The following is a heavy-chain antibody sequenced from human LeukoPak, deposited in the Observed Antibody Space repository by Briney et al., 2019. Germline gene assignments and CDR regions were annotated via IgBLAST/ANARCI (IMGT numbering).Heavy chain of an antibody. D-gene: IGHD3-22*01. J-gene: IGHJ4*02. CDR3: ARGLSFYYDSSGYPAIRYYFDY. Sequence: GGSLRLSCAASGFTFSNSEMNWVRQAPGKGLEWVSYISDTGYSIYYADSVKGRFTISRDNTKNSLYLQMNSLRAEDTAIYYCARGLSFYYDSSGYPAIRYYFDYWGQGTPVTVSS. CDR2: ISDTGYSI. CDR1: GFTFSNSE. V-gene: IGHV3-48*03.